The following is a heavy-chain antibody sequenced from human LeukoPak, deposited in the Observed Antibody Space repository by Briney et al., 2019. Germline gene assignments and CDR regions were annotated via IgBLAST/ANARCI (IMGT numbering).Heavy chain of an antibody. CDR3: ARDGAPIGVGPDYFDY. CDR2: ISSSGSTI. Sequence: GGSLRLSCAASGFTFSSYEMNWVRQAPGKGLEWVSYISSSGSTIYYADSVKGRFTISRDNAKNSLYLQMNSLRAEDTAVYYCARDGAPIGVGPDYFDYWVQGTLVTVSS. J-gene: IGHJ4*02. V-gene: IGHV3-48*03. CDR1: GFTFSSYE. D-gene: IGHD3-3*01.